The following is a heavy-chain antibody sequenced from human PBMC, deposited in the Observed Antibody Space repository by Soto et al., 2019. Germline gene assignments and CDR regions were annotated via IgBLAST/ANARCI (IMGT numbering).Heavy chain of an antibody. Sequence: QVQLVESGGGVVQPGRSLRLSCAASGFTFSSYAMHWVRQAPGKGLEWVAVISYDGSNEYYADSVKGRFTISRDNSKNTRYLQMNSLRAEDTAVYYCAREEWELQGEMEWGERGGQGTLVTVSS. V-gene: IGHV3-30-3*01. D-gene: IGHD1-26*01. CDR2: ISYDGSNE. CDR1: GFTFSSYA. CDR3: AREEWELQGEMEWGER. J-gene: IGHJ4*02.